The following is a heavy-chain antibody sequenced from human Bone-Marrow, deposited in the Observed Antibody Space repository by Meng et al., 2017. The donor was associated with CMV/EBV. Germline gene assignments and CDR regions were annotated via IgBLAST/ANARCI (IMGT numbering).Heavy chain of an antibody. D-gene: IGHD6-13*01. CDR3: ARTPGYSSSWYYDY. CDR1: GGSVSSGSYY. Sequence: LRLSCTVSGGSVSSGSYYWSWIRQPPGKGLEWIGYIYYSGSTNYNPSLKSRVTISVDTSKNQFSLKLSSVTAADTAVYYCARTPGYSSSWYYDYWGQGTLVTVSS. J-gene: IGHJ4*02. V-gene: IGHV4-61*01. CDR2: IYYSGST.